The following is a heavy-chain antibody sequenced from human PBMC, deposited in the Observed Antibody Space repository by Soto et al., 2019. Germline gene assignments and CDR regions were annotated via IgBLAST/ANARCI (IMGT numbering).Heavy chain of an antibody. Sequence: SETLSLTCAVYGGSFSGYYWSWIRQPPGKGLEWIGEINHSGSTNYNPSLKSRVTISVDTSKNQFSLKLSSVTAADTAVYYCARRCDPWGQGTLVTVSS. CDR3: ARRCDP. V-gene: IGHV4-34*01. J-gene: IGHJ5*02. CDR2: INHSGST. CDR1: GGSFSGYY.